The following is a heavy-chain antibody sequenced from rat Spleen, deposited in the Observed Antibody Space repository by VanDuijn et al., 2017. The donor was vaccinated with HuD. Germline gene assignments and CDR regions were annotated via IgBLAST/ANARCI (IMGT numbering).Heavy chain of an antibody. Sequence: EVQLVESGGGLVQPGRSLKLSCAASGFTFSDYTMAWVRQAPKKGLEWVATIIYDGSRTYYRDSVKGRFTISRDNAKSTLYLQMNSLRSEDTATYYCARPDGYTYVMDAWGQGTSVTVSS. CDR2: IIYDGSRT. D-gene: IGHD1-4*01. CDR3: ARPDGYTYVMDA. CDR1: GFTFSDYT. V-gene: IGHV5-7*01. J-gene: IGHJ4*01.